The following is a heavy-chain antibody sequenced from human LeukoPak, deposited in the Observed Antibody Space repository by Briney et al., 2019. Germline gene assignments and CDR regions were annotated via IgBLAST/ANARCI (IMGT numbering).Heavy chain of an antibody. V-gene: IGHV3-7*03. CDR3: ARSFDV. CDR1: GFTFSTYG. J-gene: IGHJ3*01. Sequence: GSLRLSCAASGFTFSTYGMKWVRQAPGKGLEWVASIKPDGSGTYYVDSVKDRFTISRDNARNSLYLQMYSLRAEDTALYYCARSFDVWGQGTMVTVSS. CDR2: IKPDGSGT.